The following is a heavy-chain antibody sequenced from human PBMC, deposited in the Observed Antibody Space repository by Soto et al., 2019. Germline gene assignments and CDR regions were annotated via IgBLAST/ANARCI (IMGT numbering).Heavy chain of an antibody. J-gene: IGHJ5*02. CDR1: GGTFSSYA. D-gene: IGHD2-2*01. CDR3: ARAPPPSINRFDP. CDR2: IIPIFGTA. V-gene: IGHV1-69*01. Sequence: QVQLVQSGAEVKKPGSSVKVSCKVSGGTFSSYAISWVRQAPGQGLEWMGGIIPIFGTANYAQKFQGRVTMTADESTSTAYMELSSLRSEDTAVYYCARAPPPSINRFDPWGQGTLVTVSS.